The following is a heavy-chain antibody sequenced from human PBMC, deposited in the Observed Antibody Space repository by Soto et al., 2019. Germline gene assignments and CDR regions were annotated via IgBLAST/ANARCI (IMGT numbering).Heavy chain of an antibody. J-gene: IGHJ5*02. CDR3: VRGGGGGLFDP. CDR2: ISPGSRYP. D-gene: IGHD2-15*01. CDR1: GFTFGDSY. V-gene: IGHV3-11*06. Sequence: GGSLRLSCAGSGFTFGDSYMSWIRQAPGKGLEWLSYISPGSRYPAYADSVKGRFTTSRDNAKRSLYLQMMSLTAEDTAIYYCVRGGGGGLFDPWGQGTMVTSPQ.